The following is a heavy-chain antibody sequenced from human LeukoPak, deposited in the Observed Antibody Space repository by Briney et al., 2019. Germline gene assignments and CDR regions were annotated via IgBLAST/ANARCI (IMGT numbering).Heavy chain of an antibody. V-gene: IGHV4-38-2*01. J-gene: IGHJ4*02. CDR3: ARRWGVVFDY. CDR2: IYHSGST. D-gene: IGHD3-3*01. Sequence: PSETLSLTCAVSGYSISSGYDWGWIRQPPGKGLEWIGSIYHSGSTYYNPSLKSRVTISVDTSKNQFSLKLSSVTAADTAVYYCARRWGVVFDYWGQGTLVTVSS. CDR1: GYSISSGYD.